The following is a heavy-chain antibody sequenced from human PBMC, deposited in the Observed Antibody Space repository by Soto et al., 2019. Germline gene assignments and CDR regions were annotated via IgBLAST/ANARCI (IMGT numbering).Heavy chain of an antibody. D-gene: IGHD3-10*01. CDR3: AQGILLWFGELSYYFDY. CDR1: GFSLSTSGVG. CDR2: IYWDDDK. J-gene: IGHJ4*02. V-gene: IGHV2-5*02. Sequence: QITLKEPGPPLVKPTQTLTLTCTFSGFSLSTSGVGVGWIRQPPGKALEWLALIYWDDDKRYSPSLKSRLTITKDTSKNQVVLTMTNMDPVDTATYYCAQGILLWFGELSYYFDYWGQGTLVTVSS.